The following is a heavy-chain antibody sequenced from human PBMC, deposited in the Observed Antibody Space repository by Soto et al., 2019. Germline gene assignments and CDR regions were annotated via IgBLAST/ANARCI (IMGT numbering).Heavy chain of an antibody. V-gene: IGHV3-21*01. CDR2: ISSSSSYI. CDR3: ARDTPGGNPTLYYYYYYGMDV. CDR1: GFTFSSYS. J-gene: IGHJ6*02. Sequence: EVQLVESGGGLVKPGGPLRLSCAASGFTFSSYSMNWVRQAPGKGLEWVSSISSSSSYIYYADSVKDRCTISRDNAKNSLYLQMNSLRADDTAVYYCARDTPGGNPTLYYYYYYGMDVWGQGTTVTVSS. D-gene: IGHD2-15*01.